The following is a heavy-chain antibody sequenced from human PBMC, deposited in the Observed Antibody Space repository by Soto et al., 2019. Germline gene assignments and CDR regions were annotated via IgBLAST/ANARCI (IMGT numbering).Heavy chain of an antibody. V-gene: IGHV4-30-4*01. Sequence: SETLSLTCSVSGASIYNGGYFWSWIRQSPGKGLEWIGHIHNSGSPYNNPSLKSRVTISADTSKNQFSLKLTSVTAADTAVYYCARPYCGGDCYSRGWFDPWGQGTLVTVSS. J-gene: IGHJ5*02. CDR2: IHNSGSP. CDR3: ARPYCGGDCYSRGWFDP. CDR1: GASIYNGGYF. D-gene: IGHD2-21*02.